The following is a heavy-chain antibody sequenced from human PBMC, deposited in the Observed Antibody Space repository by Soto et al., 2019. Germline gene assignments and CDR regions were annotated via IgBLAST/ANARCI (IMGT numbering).Heavy chain of an antibody. V-gene: IGHV3-33*01. J-gene: IGHJ4*02. Sequence: QVQLVESGGGVVQPGRSLRLSCAASGFTFSSYGMHWVRQAPGKGLERVAVIWYDGSNKYYADSVKGRFTISRDNSKNTLYLQMNSLRAEGTAVYYCARDRVLGGGQQLVRLDYWGQGTLVTVSS. CDR3: ARDRVLGGGQQLVRLDY. CDR1: GFTFSSYG. D-gene: IGHD6-13*01. CDR2: IWYDGSNK.